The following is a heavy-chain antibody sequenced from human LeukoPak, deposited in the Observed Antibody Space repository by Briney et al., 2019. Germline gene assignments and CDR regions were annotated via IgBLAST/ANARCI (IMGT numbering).Heavy chain of an antibody. CDR1: GGSISSGGSY. CDR3: ARDHRYTNTRHLDY. V-gene: IGHV4-31*03. D-gene: IGHD3-16*02. J-gene: IGHJ4*02. CDR2: IHYSGST. Sequence: SETLSLTCTVSGGSISSGGSYWSWIRQHPGKGLEWIGYIHYSGSTYYNPSLKSRVTMSVDTSKNQFSLKLSSVTAADTAVYYCARDHRYTNTRHLDYWGQGTLVTVSS.